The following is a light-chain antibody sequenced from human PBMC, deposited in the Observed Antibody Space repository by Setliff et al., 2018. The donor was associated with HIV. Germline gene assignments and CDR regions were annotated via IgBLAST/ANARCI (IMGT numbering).Light chain of an antibody. Sequence: QSALAQPASVSGSPGQSITISCTGTSSDVGGYSYVSWYQQHPGKAPKLIIYEVRNRPSGVPDRFSGSKSGNTASLTISGLQAEDEADYYCCSYAGSYTSPSGVFGGGTKVTVL. V-gene: IGLV2-11*01. CDR3: CSYAGSYTSPSGV. CDR2: EVR. CDR1: SSDVGGYSY. J-gene: IGLJ2*01.